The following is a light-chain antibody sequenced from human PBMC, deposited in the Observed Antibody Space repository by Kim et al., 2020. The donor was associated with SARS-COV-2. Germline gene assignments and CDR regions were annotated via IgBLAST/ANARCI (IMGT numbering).Light chain of an antibody. J-gene: IGKJ2*01. V-gene: IGKV3-15*01. Sequence: VCRGEGATLSWRASQGGTSSVAWYQRRPGRAPRLLIYGASIRATGIPDRFSGSGSGTEFTLTVSSRQPEDFALYYCQQYNRWPPYIFGQGTKLEI. CDR1: QGGTSS. CDR3: QQYNRWPPYI. CDR2: GAS.